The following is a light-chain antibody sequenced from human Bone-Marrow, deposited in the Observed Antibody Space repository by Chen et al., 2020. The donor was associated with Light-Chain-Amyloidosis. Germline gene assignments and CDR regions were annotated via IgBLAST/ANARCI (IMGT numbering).Light chain of an antibody. V-gene: IGLV3-25*03. CDR3: QSADSSGTYEVI. CDR1: DLPTKY. J-gene: IGLJ2*01. Sequence: SYELTHPPSVSVSPGHTARITCSGDDLPTKYAYWYQQKPGQAPGLVIHRDTERPSGISERFSGSSSGTTATLTISRVQAEDEADYHCQSADSSGTYEVIVGGGTKLTVL. CDR2: RDT.